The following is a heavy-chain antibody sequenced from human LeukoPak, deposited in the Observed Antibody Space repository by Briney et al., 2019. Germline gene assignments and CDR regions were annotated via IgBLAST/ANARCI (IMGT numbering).Heavy chain of an antibody. CDR3: ASRYCSSTSCYEFDI. J-gene: IGHJ3*02. CDR2: ITPFNGNT. V-gene: IGHV1-45*02. D-gene: IGHD2-2*01. Sequence: GSSVKVSCKASGYTFTYRYLHWVRQAPGQALEWMGWITPFNGNTNYAQKFQDRVTITRYRSMSTAYMELSSLRSEDTAMYYCASRYCSSTSCYEFDIWGQGTMVTVSS. CDR1: GYTFTYRY.